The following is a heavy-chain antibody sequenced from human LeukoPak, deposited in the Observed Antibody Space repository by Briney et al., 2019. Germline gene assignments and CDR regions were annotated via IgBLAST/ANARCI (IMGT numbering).Heavy chain of an antibody. CDR3: ARDHALGTLYGMDV. CDR2: TSGSTDYG. V-gene: IGHV3-21*01. J-gene: IGHJ6*02. CDR1: GFDLSNFI. D-gene: IGHD1-7*01. Sequence: GGSLRLSCAASGFDLSNFIMNWVRQAPGKGLEWVSSTSGSTDYGYYSDSVKGRFTISRDNAENSLSLQMYSLRAEDTAVYYCARDHALGTLYGMDVWGQGTTVTVSS.